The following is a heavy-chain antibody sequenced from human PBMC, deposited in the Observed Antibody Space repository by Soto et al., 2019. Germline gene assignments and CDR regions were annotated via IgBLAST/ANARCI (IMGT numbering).Heavy chain of an antibody. CDR1: GFTFSSYS. D-gene: IGHD6-13*01. CDR2: ISSSSSYI. V-gene: IGHV3-21*01. J-gene: IGHJ3*02. Sequence: VQLVESGGGLVKPGGSLRLSCAASGFTFSSYSMNWVRQAPGKGLEWVSSISSSSSYIYYADSVKGRFTISRDNAKNAPYLQMNSLRAEDTAVDYCALDLRGYSSTHDAFDIWGQGTMVTVSS. CDR3: ALDLRGYSSTHDAFDI.